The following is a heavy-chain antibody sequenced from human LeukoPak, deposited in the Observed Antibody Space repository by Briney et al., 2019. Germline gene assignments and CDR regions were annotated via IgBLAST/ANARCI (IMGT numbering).Heavy chain of an antibody. CDR2: IYYSGST. CDR1: GGSISSYY. V-gene: IGHV4-59*01. J-gene: IGHJ4*02. Sequence: SETLSLTCTVSGGSISSYYWSWIRQPPGKGLEWIGYIYYSGSTNYNPSLKSRVTISVDTSKNQFSLKLSSVTAADTAVYYCASYKPRYSWYDYWGQGTLVTVSS. CDR3: ASYKPRYSWYDY. D-gene: IGHD6-13*01.